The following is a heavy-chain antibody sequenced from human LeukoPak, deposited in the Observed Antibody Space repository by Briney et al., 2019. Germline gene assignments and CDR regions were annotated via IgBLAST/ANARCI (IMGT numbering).Heavy chain of an antibody. CDR3: ARSAYYYMDV. J-gene: IGHJ6*03. V-gene: IGHV4-59*01. CDR2: IYYSGST. D-gene: IGHD4/OR15-4a*01. Sequence: SETLSLTCTVSGGSISSYYWNWIRQPPGKGLEWIGYIYYSGSTNYNPSLKSRVIISVDTSKNQFSLKLSSMTAADTAVYYCARSAYYYMDVWGKGTTATVSS. CDR1: GGSISSYY.